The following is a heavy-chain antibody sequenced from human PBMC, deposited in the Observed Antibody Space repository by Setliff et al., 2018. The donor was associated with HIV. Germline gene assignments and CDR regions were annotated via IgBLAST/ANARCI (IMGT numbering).Heavy chain of an antibody. J-gene: IGHJ6*02. CDR1: GFTFDDYA. D-gene: IGHD1-26*01. V-gene: IGHV3-30*03. Sequence: GGSLRLSCAASGFTFDDYAMHWVRQAPGKGLEWVAFTPNDGSYKNYADSMKGRFTISRDNAKNSLYLQMNSLRADDTAVYFCARPTNIDTLYYGSQTFYMYYYGLDVWGQGTTVTVSS. CDR2: TPNDGSYK. CDR3: ARPTNIDTLYYGSQTFYMYYYGLDV.